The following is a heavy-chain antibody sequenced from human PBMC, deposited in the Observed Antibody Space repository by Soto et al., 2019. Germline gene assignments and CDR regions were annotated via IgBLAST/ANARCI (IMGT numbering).Heavy chain of an antibody. CDR3: AKDLPWSQLQYGMDV. D-gene: IGHD2-21*02. Sequence: VGSLRLSCAASGFTFSSYGMHWVRQAPGKGLEWVAVISYDGSNKYYADSVKGRFTISRDSSKNTLYLQMNSLRAEDTAVYYCAKDLPWSQLQYGMDVWGQGTTVTVSS. CDR2: ISYDGSNK. J-gene: IGHJ6*02. V-gene: IGHV3-30*18. CDR1: GFTFSSYG.